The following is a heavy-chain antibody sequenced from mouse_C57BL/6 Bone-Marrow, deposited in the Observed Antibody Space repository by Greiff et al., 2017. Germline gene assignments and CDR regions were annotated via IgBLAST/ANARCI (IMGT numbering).Heavy chain of an antibody. CDR3: TPSTTVVGGYFDV. D-gene: IGHD1-1*01. J-gene: IGHJ1*03. Sequence: VQLQQSGAELVRPGASVKLSCTASGFNIKDDYMHWVKQRPEQGLEWIGWIDPENGDTEYASKFQGKATITADTSSNTAYLQLSSLTSEDTAVYYCTPSTTVVGGYFDVWGTGTTVTVSS. V-gene: IGHV14-4*01. CDR2: IDPENGDT. CDR1: GFNIKDDY.